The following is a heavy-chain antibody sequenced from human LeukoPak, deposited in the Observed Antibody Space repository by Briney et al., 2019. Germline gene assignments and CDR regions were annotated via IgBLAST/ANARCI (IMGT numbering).Heavy chain of an antibody. J-gene: IGHJ4*02. CDR1: GYTFTSYA. CDR2: INAGNGNT. CDR3: ARAMVRGVIITAPPY. V-gene: IGHV1-3*01. Sequence: ASVKVSCKASGYTFTSYAMYWVRQARGQRLEWMGGINAGNGNTKYSQKFQGRVTITRDTSASTAYMELSSLRSEDTAVYYCARAMVRGVIITAPPYWGQGTLVTVSS. D-gene: IGHD3-10*01.